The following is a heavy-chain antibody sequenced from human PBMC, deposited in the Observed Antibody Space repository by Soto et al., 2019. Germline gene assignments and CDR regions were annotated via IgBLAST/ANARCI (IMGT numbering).Heavy chain of an antibody. J-gene: IGHJ4*02. D-gene: IGHD1-1*01. CDR1: GFIFSGTT. CDR3: TRAPDGNNADH. Sequence: EVQLVESGGDLVQPGGSLKLSCAASGFIFSGTTIHWVRQASGEGLEWVGRIRGRADNYATGYAASVKGRFPISRDDSKKTAYLQMNSLKPEDTAVYLCTRAPDGNNADHWGQGTMVTVSS. V-gene: IGHV3-73*02. CDR2: IRGRADNYAT.